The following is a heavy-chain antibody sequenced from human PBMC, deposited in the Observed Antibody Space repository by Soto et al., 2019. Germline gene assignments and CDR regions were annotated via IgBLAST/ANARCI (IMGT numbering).Heavy chain of an antibody. CDR3: ARLSGGSCYSRGCRDY. V-gene: IGHV4-39*01. Sequence: SETLSLTCTVSGGSISSSSYYWGWIRQPPGKGLEWIGSIYYSGSTYYNPSLKSRVTISVDTSKNQFSLKLSSVTAADTAVYYCARLSGGSCYSRGCRDYWDQGTLVTVSS. J-gene: IGHJ4*02. CDR1: GGSISSSSYY. CDR2: IYYSGST. D-gene: IGHD2-15*01.